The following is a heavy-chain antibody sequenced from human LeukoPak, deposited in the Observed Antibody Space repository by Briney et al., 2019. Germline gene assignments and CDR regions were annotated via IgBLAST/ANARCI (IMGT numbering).Heavy chain of an antibody. Sequence: GASVKVSCKASGYTFTGYYMHWVRQAPGQGLEWMGWINPNSGGTNYAQKFQGRVTMTRDTSISTAYMELSSLRSEDTAVYYCARGEPLTSGYYSLGYWGQGTLVTVSS. D-gene: IGHD3-22*01. CDR2: INPNSGGT. CDR3: ARGEPLTSGYYSLGY. J-gene: IGHJ4*02. CDR1: GYTFTGYY. V-gene: IGHV1-2*02.